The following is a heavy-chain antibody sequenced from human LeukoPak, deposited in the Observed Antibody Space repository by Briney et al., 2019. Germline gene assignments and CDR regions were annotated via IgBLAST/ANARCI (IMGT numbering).Heavy chain of an antibody. CDR2: IIPIFGTA. D-gene: IGHD3-10*01. Sequence: SVKVSCKASGGTFSSYAISWVRQAPGQGLEWMGGIIPIFGTANYAQKFQGRVTITADESTSTAYMELSSLRSEDTAVYYCARDKVALLWFGESTTVPSGYFDYWGQGTLVTVSS. J-gene: IGHJ4*02. CDR1: GGTFSSYA. V-gene: IGHV1-69*01. CDR3: ARDKVALLWFGESTTVPSGYFDY.